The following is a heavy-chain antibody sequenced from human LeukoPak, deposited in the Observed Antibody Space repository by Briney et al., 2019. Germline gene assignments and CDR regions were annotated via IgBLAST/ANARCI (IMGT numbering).Heavy chain of an antibody. CDR1: GGSISTYY. V-gene: IGHV4-59*01. Sequence: PSETLSLTCTVSGGSISTYYWSWIRQPPGKGLEWIGYIYYSGSSNYNPSLKSRVTLSVDTSKSHYSLRLSSVTAADTAVYSCERGGGNFFDIGGKGRMVTVSS. CDR3: ERGGGNFFDI. CDR2: IYYSGSS. D-gene: IGHD3-16*01. J-gene: IGHJ3*02.